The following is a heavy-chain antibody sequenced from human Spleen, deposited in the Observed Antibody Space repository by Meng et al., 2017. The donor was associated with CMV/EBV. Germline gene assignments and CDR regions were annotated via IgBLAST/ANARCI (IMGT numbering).Heavy chain of an antibody. CDR3: ARGGVVVAGTPVVYYHGMDV. V-gene: IGHV1-8*02. Sequence: ASVKVSCKASGYTFTDYYIYWVRQAAGQGLEWMGWMNPNSGNTDFAQRFQGRVTMTRNTSISTAYMELSSLTSEDTAVYYCARGGVVVAGTPVVYYHGMDVWGQGTTVTVSS. J-gene: IGHJ6*02. D-gene: IGHD2-15*01. CDR1: GYTFTDYY. CDR2: MNPNSGNT.